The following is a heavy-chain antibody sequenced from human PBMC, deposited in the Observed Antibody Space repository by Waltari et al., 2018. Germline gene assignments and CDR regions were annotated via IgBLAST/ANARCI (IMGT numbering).Heavy chain of an antibody. V-gene: IGHV3-30*04. CDR2: IAYEGRNK. D-gene: IGHD3-16*01. J-gene: IGHJ6*02. CDR1: GFTFTNYA. Sequence: QVQLVESGGGVVQPGGSLRLSCAASGFTFTNYAMHWVRQAPGKGLEWAAIIAYEGRNKYYADSVKSRFTISRDNSKNTLYLQMNSLRVEDTAVYYCARERRGDAPERPLYYYYGMDVWGQGTTVTV. CDR3: ARERRGDAPERPLYYYYGMDV.